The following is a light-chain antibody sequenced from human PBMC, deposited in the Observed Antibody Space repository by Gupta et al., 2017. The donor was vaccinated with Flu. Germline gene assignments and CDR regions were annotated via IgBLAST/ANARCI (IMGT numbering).Light chain of an antibody. Sequence: DIVLTQSAGILSLYPGERATLSCRASQSVSSYLAWYQQKPGQAPRLLIYGASSRATGIPDRFSGSGSGTDFTLTISRLEPEDFAVYYCQQYGSSPPVTFGQGTKLEIK. J-gene: IGKJ2*01. CDR2: GAS. CDR3: QQYGSSPPVT. V-gene: IGKV3-20*01. CDR1: QSVSSY.